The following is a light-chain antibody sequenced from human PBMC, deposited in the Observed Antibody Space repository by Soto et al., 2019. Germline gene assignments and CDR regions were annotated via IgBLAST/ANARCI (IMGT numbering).Light chain of an antibody. V-gene: IGKV3-20*01. CDR2: GTS. CDR1: QTISSNY. Sequence: EIVLTQSPGTLSVSPGERATLSCRASQTISSNYLAWYQQKPGQAPSLLIYGTSSRATGIPDRFSGSGSGTDFTLPISRLEPEDYAIYYCQQYVTWTFGQGTKVEIK. CDR3: QQYVTWT. J-gene: IGKJ1*01.